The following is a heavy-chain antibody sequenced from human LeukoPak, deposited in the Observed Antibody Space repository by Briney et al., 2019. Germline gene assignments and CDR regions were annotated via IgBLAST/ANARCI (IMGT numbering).Heavy chain of an antibody. Sequence: PSETLSLTCTVSGGSISSYYWSWIRQPPGKGLEWIGYIYYSGSTNYNPSLKSRVTISVDTSKNQFSLKLSSVTAADTAVYYCARDDAGYSYGYIYWGQGTQVTVSS. J-gene: IGHJ4*02. CDR1: GGSISSYY. V-gene: IGHV4-59*01. CDR2: IYYSGST. CDR3: ARDDAGYSYGYIY. D-gene: IGHD5-18*01.